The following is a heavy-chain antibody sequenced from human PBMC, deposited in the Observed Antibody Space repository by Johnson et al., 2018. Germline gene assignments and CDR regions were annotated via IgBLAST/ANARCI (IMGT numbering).Heavy chain of an antibody. CDR2: ISHDGTYD. Sequence: VQLVESGGGVVQPGRSLRLSCAASGFTFSSYAMHWVRQDPGKGLEWVALISHDGTYDSYADSVKGRFTISRDNSKNTLYLQMNSLRAKDTAVYFCARVSGYYTGYFDACGLGTLVAVSA. D-gene: IGHD3-3*01. V-gene: IGHV3-30*14. CDR1: GFTFSSYA. J-gene: IGHJ4*02. CDR3: ARVSGYYTGYFDA.